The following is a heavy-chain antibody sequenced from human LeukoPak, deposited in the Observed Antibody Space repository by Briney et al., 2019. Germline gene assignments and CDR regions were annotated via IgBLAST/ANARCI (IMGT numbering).Heavy chain of an antibody. J-gene: IGHJ6*03. CDR2: IRYDVSNK. V-gene: IGHV3-30*02. CDR3: AKGSQSYNWNYENYYYYMDV. D-gene: IGHD1-7*01. CDR1: GFTLSSYG. Sequence: SGGSLRLSCAASGFTLSSYGMHWVRQAPGKGLGWVAFIRYDVSNKYYADSVKGRFTISRDNSKNTLYLQMNSLRAEDTAVYYCAKGSQSYNWNYENYYYYMDVWGKGTTVTVSS.